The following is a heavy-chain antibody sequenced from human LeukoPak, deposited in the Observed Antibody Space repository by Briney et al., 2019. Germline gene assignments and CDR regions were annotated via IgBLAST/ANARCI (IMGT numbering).Heavy chain of an antibody. J-gene: IGHJ4*02. V-gene: IGHV3-23*01. CDR2: ISGSGGSA. D-gene: IGHD5-12*01. CDR1: GFTFSSYA. Sequence: GGPLRLSCAASGFTFSSYAMSWVRQAPGKGLEWVSAISGSGGSAHYADSVKGRFTISRDNSKNTLYLQMSSLRAEDTAVYYCAEARGYSGYDSIDYSGQGTLVTVSS. CDR3: AEARGYSGYDSIDY.